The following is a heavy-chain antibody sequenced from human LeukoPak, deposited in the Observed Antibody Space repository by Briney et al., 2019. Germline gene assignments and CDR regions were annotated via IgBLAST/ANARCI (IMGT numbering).Heavy chain of an antibody. CDR3: ARGSKYTSSWYVDY. CDR2: MNSDGSTT. D-gene: IGHD6-13*01. CDR1: GFTFSNFW. V-gene: IGHV3-74*01. Sequence: GGSLRLSCADSGFTFSNFWMHWVRQAPGKGPVWVSSMNSDGSTTTYADSVKGRFTISRDNAKNTLYLQMNSLRVGDTAMYYCARGSKYTSSWYVDYWGQGTLVTVSS. J-gene: IGHJ4*02.